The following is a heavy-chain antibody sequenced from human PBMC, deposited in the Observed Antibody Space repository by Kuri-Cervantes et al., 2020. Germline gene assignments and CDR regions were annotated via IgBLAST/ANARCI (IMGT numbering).Heavy chain of an antibody. Sequence: SETLSLTCAVSGGSISSSNWWSWIRQPPGKGLEWIGEIYHSGSTNYNPSLKSRVTISVDKSKNQFSLKLSSVTAADTAVYYCATSVQWLAPFDYWGQGTLVTVSS. CDR3: ATSVQWLAPFDY. CDR1: GGSISSSNW. V-gene: IGHV4-4*02. CDR2: IYHSGST. J-gene: IGHJ4*02. D-gene: IGHD6-19*01.